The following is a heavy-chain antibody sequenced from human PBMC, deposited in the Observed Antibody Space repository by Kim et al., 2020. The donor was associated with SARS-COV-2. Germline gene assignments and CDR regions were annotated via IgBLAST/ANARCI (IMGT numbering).Heavy chain of an antibody. V-gene: IGHV3-48*02. Sequence: TTIYYAASVEGRFIVSRDKAKNSVFLQMNSLRDEDTAVYYCASGTRYVDCWGQGTLVTVSS. CDR2: TTI. D-gene: IGHD1-20*01. CDR3: ASGTRYVDC. J-gene: IGHJ4*02.